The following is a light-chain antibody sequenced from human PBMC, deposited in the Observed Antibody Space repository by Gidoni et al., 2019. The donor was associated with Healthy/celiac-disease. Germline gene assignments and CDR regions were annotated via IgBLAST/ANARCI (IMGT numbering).Light chain of an antibody. V-gene: IGLV1-47*02. J-gene: IGLJ3*02. CDR1: SSNIGSNY. CDR3: AAWDDSLLWV. CDR2: SNN. Sequence: QSVLTQPPSASGTPGQRVTISCSGSSSNIGSNYVYWYQQLPGTAPNLLIYSNNQRPSGVPDRFSGSKSGTSASLAISGLRSEDEADYYCAAWDDSLLWVFGGGTKLTVL.